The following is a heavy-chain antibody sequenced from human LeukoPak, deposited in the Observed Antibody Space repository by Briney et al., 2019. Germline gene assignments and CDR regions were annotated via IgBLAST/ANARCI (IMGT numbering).Heavy chain of an antibody. Sequence: SETLSLTCTVSGGSISSGGYYWSWIRQHPGKGLEWIGYIYYSGSTYYNPSLKSRVTISVDTSKNQFSLKLSSVTAADTAVYYCARSLWFGELFDYWGQGTLVTVSS. J-gene: IGHJ4*02. CDR3: ARSLWFGELFDY. V-gene: IGHV4-31*03. D-gene: IGHD3-10*01. CDR1: GGSISSGGYY. CDR2: IYYSGST.